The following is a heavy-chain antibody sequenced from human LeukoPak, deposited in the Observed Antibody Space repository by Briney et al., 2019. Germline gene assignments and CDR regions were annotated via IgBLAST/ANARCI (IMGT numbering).Heavy chain of an antibody. CDR3: ARVRGNVYWFDP. V-gene: IGHV4-59*01. Sequence: YYSGSTNYNPSLKSRVTISVDTSKNQFSLKLSSVTAADTAVYYCARVRGNVYWFDPWGQGTLVTVSS. CDR2: YYSGST. D-gene: IGHD4-23*01. J-gene: IGHJ5*02.